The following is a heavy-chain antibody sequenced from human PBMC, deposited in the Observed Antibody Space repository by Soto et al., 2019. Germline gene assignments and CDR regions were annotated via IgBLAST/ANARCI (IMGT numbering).Heavy chain of an antibody. Sequence: LRLSCAASGFTFSSYWMSWVRQAPGKGLEWVANIKQDGSEKYYVDSVKGRFTISRDNAKNSLYLQMNSLRAEDTAVYYCAREIQQLWTPLYYYYGMDVWGQGTTVTVSS. V-gene: IGHV3-7*01. CDR2: IKQDGSEK. CDR3: AREIQQLWTPLYYYYGMDV. J-gene: IGHJ6*02. CDR1: GFTFSSYW. D-gene: IGHD6-13*01.